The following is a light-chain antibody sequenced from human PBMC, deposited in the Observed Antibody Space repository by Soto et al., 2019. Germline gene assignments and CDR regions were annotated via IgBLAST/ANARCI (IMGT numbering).Light chain of an antibody. V-gene: IGKV3-20*01. Sequence: EIVMTPSPATLSVSPVEIGTLSCRASQSVSNNLAWYQQKAGQAPRLLIYAASSRATGIPDRFSGSGSGTDFTLTIRRLEPEDFALYYCQHYVERSPINCGQGTRREIK. J-gene: IGKJ5*01. CDR1: QSVSNN. CDR2: AAS. CDR3: QHYVERSPIN.